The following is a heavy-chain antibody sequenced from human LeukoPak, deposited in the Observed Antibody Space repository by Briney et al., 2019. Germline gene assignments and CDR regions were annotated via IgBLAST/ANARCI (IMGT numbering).Heavy chain of an antibody. CDR2: INPNCGGT. Sequence: ASVKVSCKASGYTFTGYYMHWVRQAPGQGLEWMGWINPNCGGTNYAQKFQGRVTMTRDTSISTAYMELNRLRSDDTAVYYCARDRDYGSGIFDYWGQGTLVTVSS. D-gene: IGHD3-10*01. CDR1: GYTFTGYY. J-gene: IGHJ4*02. CDR3: ARDRDYGSGIFDY. V-gene: IGHV1-2*02.